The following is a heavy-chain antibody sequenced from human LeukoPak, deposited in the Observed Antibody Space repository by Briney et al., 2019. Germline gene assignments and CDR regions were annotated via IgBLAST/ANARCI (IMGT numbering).Heavy chain of an antibody. CDR1: GYTFTGYY. Sequence: ASVTVSCKAYGYTFTGYYIHWVRQAPGQGLEWMGWINPNSGGTKYAQQFQGRVTMTRDTSINTVYMELSRLRSDDTAVYYCARVSDIVVVPVAIYFDYWGQGTLVTVSS. J-gene: IGHJ4*02. CDR2: INPNSGGT. V-gene: IGHV1-2*02. CDR3: ARVSDIVVVPVAIYFDY. D-gene: IGHD2-2*01.